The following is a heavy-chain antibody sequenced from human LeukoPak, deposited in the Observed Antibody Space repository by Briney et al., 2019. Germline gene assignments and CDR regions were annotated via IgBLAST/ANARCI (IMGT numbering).Heavy chain of an antibody. J-gene: IGHJ4*02. CDR3: AKVPGTLRKWLVYFDY. CDR2: ISGSGGST. CDR1: GFTFSSYA. V-gene: IGHV3-23*01. Sequence: GGSLRLSCAASGFTFSSYAMSWVRQAPGKGLEWVSAISGSGGSTYYADSVKGRFTISRDNSKNTLYLQMNSLRAEDTAVYYCAKVPGTLRKWLVYFDYWGQGTQVTVSS. D-gene: IGHD6-19*01.